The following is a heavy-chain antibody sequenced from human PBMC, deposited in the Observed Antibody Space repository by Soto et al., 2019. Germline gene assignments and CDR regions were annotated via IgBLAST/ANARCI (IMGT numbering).Heavy chain of an antibody. CDR2: IWYDGSNK. J-gene: IGHJ6*02. Sequence: GGSLRLSCAASGFTFSSYGMHWVRQAPGKGLEWVAVIWYDGSNKYYADSVKGRFTISRDNSKNTLYLQMNSLRAEDTAVYYCARDRFKIVGGASDAVPYGMDVWGQGTTVTVSS. CDR1: GFTFSSYG. V-gene: IGHV3-33*01. CDR3: ARDRFKIVGGASDAVPYGMDV. D-gene: IGHD2-8*01.